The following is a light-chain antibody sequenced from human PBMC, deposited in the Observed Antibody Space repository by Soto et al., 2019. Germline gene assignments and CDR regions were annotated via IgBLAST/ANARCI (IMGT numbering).Light chain of an antibody. Sequence: DIVMTQSPDSLAVALGERVTINCKSSQNVLYSANNKNYLAWYQQKPGQPPKVVIYWASTREYGVPDRFSGSGSRTDFTLTISSLQSEDVAVYYCHQYYSVPLTFGGGTKVDIK. V-gene: IGKV4-1*01. CDR2: WAS. CDR3: HQYYSVPLT. CDR1: QNVLYSANNKNY. J-gene: IGKJ4*01.